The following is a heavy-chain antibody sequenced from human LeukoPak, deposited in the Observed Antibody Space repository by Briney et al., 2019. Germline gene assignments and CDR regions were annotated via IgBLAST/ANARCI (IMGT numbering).Heavy chain of an antibody. Sequence: KAGGSLRLSCAASGFTFSSHSMNWVRQAPGKGLEWVSSISSSGMYIYYADAVKGRFTISRDNAKNSLYLQLNSLRVEDTAMYYCSRVRTYSNSWYDFDPWGQGTLVSVSS. V-gene: IGHV3-21*01. D-gene: IGHD2/OR15-2a*01. CDR2: ISSSGMYI. CDR3: SRVRTYSNSWYDFDP. CDR1: GFTFSSHS. J-gene: IGHJ5*02.